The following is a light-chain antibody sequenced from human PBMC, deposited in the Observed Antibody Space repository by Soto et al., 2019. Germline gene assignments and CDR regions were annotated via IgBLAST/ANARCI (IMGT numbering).Light chain of an antibody. J-gene: IGKJ1*01. CDR1: QSISRT. Sequence: EIVLTQSPDTLSVAPGERATLSCRASQSISRTLAWYQQKSGQPPRLLVYDTSYRATGVPERFSGSGSGTDFTLTISRLEPEDSAVYYCQQYDSSPWTFGQGTKVDIK. V-gene: IGKV3-20*01. CDR3: QQYDSSPWT. CDR2: DTS.